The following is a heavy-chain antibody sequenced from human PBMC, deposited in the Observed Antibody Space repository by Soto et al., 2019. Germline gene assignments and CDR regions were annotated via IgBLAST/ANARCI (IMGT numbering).Heavy chain of an antibody. CDR1: GFTFDDYA. J-gene: IGHJ4*02. Sequence: PGGSLRLSCAASGFTFDDYAMHWVRQAPGKGLEWVSGISWNSGSIGYADSVKGRFTISRDNAKNSLYLQMNSLRAEDTALYYCASYCSGGSCSFDYWGQGTLVTVSS. CDR3: ASYCSGGSCSFDY. V-gene: IGHV3-9*01. CDR2: ISWNSGSI. D-gene: IGHD2-15*01.